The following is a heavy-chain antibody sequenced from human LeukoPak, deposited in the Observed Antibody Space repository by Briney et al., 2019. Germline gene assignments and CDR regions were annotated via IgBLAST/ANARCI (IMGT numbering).Heavy chain of an antibody. D-gene: IGHD3-3*01. CDR2: ISKSGGT. V-gene: IGHV4-30-4*01. Sequence: PSQTLSLTCTVSGDSISSGDLVWRWIREPAGKGLEWIGYISKSGGTYYKPSLNTRLVISVDTSKNQFSLKLSSVTAADTAVYYCAGSPTIFGVAPDYYYYYMDVWGKGTTVTVSS. CDR3: AGSPTIFGVAPDYYYYYMDV. J-gene: IGHJ6*03. CDR1: GDSISSGDLV.